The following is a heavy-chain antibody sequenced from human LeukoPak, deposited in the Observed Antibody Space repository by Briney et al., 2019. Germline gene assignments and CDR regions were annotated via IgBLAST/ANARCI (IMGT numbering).Heavy chain of an antibody. CDR1: GFTFSNYW. D-gene: IGHD6-6*01. Sequence: GGSLRLSCTASGFTFSNYWMTWVRQAPGKGLEWVSSISSSSSYIYYADSVKGRFTISRDNAKNSLYLQMNSLRAEDTAVYYCARKYSSSPLDYWGQGTLVTVSS. CDR2: ISSSSSYI. V-gene: IGHV3-21*01. J-gene: IGHJ4*02. CDR3: ARKYSSSPLDY.